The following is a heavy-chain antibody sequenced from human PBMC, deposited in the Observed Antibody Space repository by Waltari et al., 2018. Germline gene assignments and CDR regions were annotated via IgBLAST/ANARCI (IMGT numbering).Heavy chain of an antibody. D-gene: IGHD2-2*01. CDR2: IYYSGST. CDR3: ARGGGYCSSSTCSNDY. J-gene: IGHJ4*02. CDR1: GDSISSYY. V-gene: IGHV4-59*01. Sequence: QVQLQESGLRLVKPSETLSLTCTVPGDSISSYYWSWIRQLAGKGLEWIGQIYYSGSTDYNPSLKSRVTISVDTSKNQFSLRLSSVTAADTAVYYCARGGGYCSSSTCSNDYWGQGTLGTVSS.